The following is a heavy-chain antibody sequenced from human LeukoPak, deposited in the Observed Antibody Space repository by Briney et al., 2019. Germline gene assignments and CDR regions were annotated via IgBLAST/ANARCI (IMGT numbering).Heavy chain of an antibody. CDR3: AHRRGPVPADGISRWFDP. CDR1: GFSLSTSGVA. CDR2: IYWDDGK. J-gene: IGHJ5*02. Sequence: SGPTLVKPTQTLTLTCTSSGFSLSTSGVAVGWIRQPPGKALEWLAHIYWDDGKCYSPSLKSRLTITKHTSKNQVVLTMTNMDPVDTATYYCAHRRGPVPADGISRWFDPWGEGTLVTVSS. V-gene: IGHV2-5*02. D-gene: IGHD2-2*01.